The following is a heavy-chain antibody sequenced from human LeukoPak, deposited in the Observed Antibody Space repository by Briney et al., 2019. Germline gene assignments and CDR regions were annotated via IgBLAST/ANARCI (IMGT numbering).Heavy chain of an antibody. CDR1: GFTFSSYA. CDR2: ISGSGGST. Sequence: PGGSLRLSCAASGFTFSSYAMSWVRQAPGKGLEWVSAISGSGGSTYYADSVKGRFTISRDNSKNTLYLQMNSLRAEDTAVYYRAKDSSQWELDPLRGYNYKYYFDYWGQGTLVTVSS. V-gene: IGHV3-23*01. CDR3: AKDSSQWELDPLRGYNYKYYFDY. D-gene: IGHD1-26*01. J-gene: IGHJ4*02.